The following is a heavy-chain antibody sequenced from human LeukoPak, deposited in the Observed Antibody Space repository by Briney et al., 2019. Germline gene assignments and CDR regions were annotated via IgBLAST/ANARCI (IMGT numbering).Heavy chain of an antibody. D-gene: IGHD6-6*01. J-gene: IGHJ4*02. CDR1: GGSISSYY. Sequence: SETLSLTCTVSGGSISSYYWSWIRHPAGKGLEWIGRIYTSGSTNYNPSLKSRVTMSVDTSKNQFSLKLSSVTAADTVVYYCAREALVLGLYDYWGQGTLVTVSS. V-gene: IGHV4-4*07. CDR2: IYTSGST. CDR3: AREALVLGLYDY.